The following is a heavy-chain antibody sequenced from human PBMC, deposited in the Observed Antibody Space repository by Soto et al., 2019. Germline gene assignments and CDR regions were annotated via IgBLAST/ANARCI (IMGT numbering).Heavy chain of an antibody. V-gene: IGHV2-26*01. CDR3: ARVYYDFWSGGGWLNNGMDV. CDR2: IFSNEEK. J-gene: IGHJ6*02. D-gene: IGHD3-3*01. CDR1: GFSLSNARIG. Sequence: QVTLKESGPVLVKPTETLTLTCTVSGFSLSNARIGVSWIRQPPGKALEWLAHIFSNEEKSYSTSLTRRLPITDDSSKSQVVLNMNNMDPGDTATYFFARVYYDFWSGGGWLNNGMDVWGQGTTVTVYS.